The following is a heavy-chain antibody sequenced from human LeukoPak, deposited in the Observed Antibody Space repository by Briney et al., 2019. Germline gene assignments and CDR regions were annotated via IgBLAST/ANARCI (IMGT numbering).Heavy chain of an antibody. CDR2: INSDGSST. CDR3: STGSGHAFDI. CDR1: GFTFSSYW. J-gene: IGHJ3*02. D-gene: IGHD3-10*01. V-gene: IGHV3-74*01. Sequence: GGPLRLSCAASGFTFSSYWMHWVRQVPGKGLVWASRINSDGSSTSYADSVRGRFTISRDNAKNTLYVQMNSLRAEDTAVYYCSTGSGHAFDIWGRGTMVTVSS.